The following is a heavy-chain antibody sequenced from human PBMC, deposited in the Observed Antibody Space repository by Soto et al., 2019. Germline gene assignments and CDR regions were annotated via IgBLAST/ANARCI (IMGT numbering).Heavy chain of an antibody. V-gene: IGHV1-69*12. D-gene: IGHD5-12*01. CDR3: ASLLRGSSGTGDY. Sequence: QVQLVQSGAEVKKPGSSVKVSCKASGGTFSSSAISWVRQAPGQGLEWMGGIIPFFGTANYAQKFQGRVTITADEATSTAYMERSSVRSGDTAVYYCASLLRGSSGTGDYWGQGNRVTVSS. CDR1: GGTFSSSA. J-gene: IGHJ4*02. CDR2: IIPFFGTA.